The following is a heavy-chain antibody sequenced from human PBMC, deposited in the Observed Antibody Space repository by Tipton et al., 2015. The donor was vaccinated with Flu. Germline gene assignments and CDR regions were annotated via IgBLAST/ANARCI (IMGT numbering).Heavy chain of an antibody. CDR2: IYTSGST. Sequence: TLSLTCTVSGGSISSYYWAWIRQPAGKGLEWIGRIYTSGSTKYNPSLESRVTMSVDTSKNHFSLKLSSLTAADTAVYYCSRGSGSGTYMIFDVWGQGTLATVSS. J-gene: IGHJ4*02. V-gene: IGHV4-4*07. CDR3: SRGSGSGTYMIFDV. D-gene: IGHD3-10*01. CDR1: GGSISSYY.